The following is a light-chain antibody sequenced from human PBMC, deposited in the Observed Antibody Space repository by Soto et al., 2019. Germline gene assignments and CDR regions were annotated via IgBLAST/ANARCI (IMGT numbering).Light chain of an antibody. CDR3: GTWDSTLSAYV. J-gene: IGLJ1*01. CDR1: TFNIGNNF. Sequence: QPVLTQPPSVSAAPGQKVTISCSGSTFNIGNNFVSWCQQLPGTAPKVLIYDNNQRPSGIPDRFSASKSGTSATLVITGLQTGDEAVYYCGTWDSTLSAYVFGTGTKLTVL. V-gene: IGLV1-51*01. CDR2: DNN.